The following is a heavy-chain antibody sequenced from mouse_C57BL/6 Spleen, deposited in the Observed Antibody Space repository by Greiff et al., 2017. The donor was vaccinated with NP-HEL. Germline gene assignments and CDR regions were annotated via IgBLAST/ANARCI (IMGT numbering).Heavy chain of an antibody. V-gene: IGHV1-42*01. CDR2: INPSTGGT. CDR3: ARYYYGSSYDFDY. D-gene: IGHD1-1*01. J-gene: IGHJ2*01. CDR1: GYSFTGYY. Sequence: VQLKESGPELVKPGASVKISCKASGYSFTGYYMNWVKQSPEKSLEWIGEINPSTGGTTYNQKFKAKATLTVDKSSSTAYMQLKSLTSEDSAVYYCARYYYGSSYDFDYWGQGTTLTVSS.